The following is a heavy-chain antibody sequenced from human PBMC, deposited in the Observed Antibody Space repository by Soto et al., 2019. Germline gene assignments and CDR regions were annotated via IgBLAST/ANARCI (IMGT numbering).Heavy chain of an antibody. CDR1: VYTFTGYY. V-gene: IGHV1-2*02. Sequence: ASVKFSCKASVYTFTGYYMHWVRQAPGQGLEWMGWINPNSGGTNYAQKFQGRVTMTRDTSISTAYMELSRLRSDDTAVDYCARDQRRQLAPYYCYYCMDVWGQGTTVTVSS. J-gene: IGHJ6*02. CDR3: ARDQRRQLAPYYCYYCMDV. CDR2: INPNSGGT. D-gene: IGHD6-6*01.